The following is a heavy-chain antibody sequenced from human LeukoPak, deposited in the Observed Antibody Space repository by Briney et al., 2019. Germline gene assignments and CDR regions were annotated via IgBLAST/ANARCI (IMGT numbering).Heavy chain of an antibody. CDR1: GGSISSYY. CDR3: ARQGGYSYGYDY. V-gene: IGHV4-59*08. D-gene: IGHD5-18*01. Sequence: SETLSLTCTVSGGSISSYYWSWIRQPPGKGLEWIGYIYYSGSTNYNPSLKSRVTISVDTSKNQFSLKLSSMTAADTAVYYCARQGGYSYGYDYWGQGTLVTVSS. J-gene: IGHJ4*02. CDR2: IYYSGST.